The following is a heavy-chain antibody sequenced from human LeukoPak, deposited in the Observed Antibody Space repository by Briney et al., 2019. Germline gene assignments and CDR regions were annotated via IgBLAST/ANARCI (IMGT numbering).Heavy chain of an antibody. CDR2: INWNGGRT. CDR3: ARAVSSSGLGAFDI. CDR1: GFTFDDYG. D-gene: IGHD6-6*01. Sequence: GGSLRLSCAASGFTFDDYGMSWVRQAPGKGLEWVSGINWNGGRTGYADSVKGRFTISRDNAKNSLYLQMNSLRAEDTALYHCARAVSSSGLGAFDIWGQGIMVTVSS. V-gene: IGHV3-20*01. J-gene: IGHJ3*02.